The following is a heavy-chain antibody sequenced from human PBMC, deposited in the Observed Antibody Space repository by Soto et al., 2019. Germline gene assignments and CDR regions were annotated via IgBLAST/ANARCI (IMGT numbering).Heavy chain of an antibody. Sequence: GGSRRLSCAASGSSFSSYSLTWVRQAPGKGLECVSYISSTSKNTIYYADSVKGRFTISRDNAQNSLYLQMNSLRDEDTAVYYCARGYASGIYYDWGQGTLVTVSS. D-gene: IGHD3-10*01. CDR2: ISSTSKNTI. J-gene: IGHJ4*02. CDR3: ARGYASGIYYD. V-gene: IGHV3-48*02. CDR1: GSSFSSYS.